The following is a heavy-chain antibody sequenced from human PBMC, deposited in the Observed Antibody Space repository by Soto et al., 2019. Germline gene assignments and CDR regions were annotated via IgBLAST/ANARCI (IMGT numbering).Heavy chain of an antibody. J-gene: IGHJ6*03. Sequence: QVQLQESGPGLVKPSETLSLTCTVSGGFISSYYWSWVRQSTGRGLEWIGYIYYSGSTTYNPSLKSRVTISVDPSKNKFSLKLTSVTEADTAVYYCARGLEQAPPDSYYYYMDVWGKGTTVTVSS. CDR3: ARGLEQAPPDSYYYYMDV. V-gene: IGHV4-59*01. CDR2: IYYSGST. CDR1: GGFISSYY. D-gene: IGHD1-1*01.